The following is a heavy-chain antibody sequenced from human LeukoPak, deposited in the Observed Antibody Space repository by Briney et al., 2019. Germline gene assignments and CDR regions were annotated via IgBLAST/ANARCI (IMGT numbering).Heavy chain of an antibody. CDR3: ARKSLDYPKPAFDI. D-gene: IGHD4/OR15-4a*01. J-gene: IGHJ3*02. CDR1: GFTFSSYG. V-gene: IGHV3-33*01. CDR2: IWYDGSNK. Sequence: PGGSLRLSCAASGFTFSSYGMHWVRQAPGKGLEWVAVIWYDGSNKYYADSVKGRFTISRDNSKNTLYLQMNSLRAEDTAVYYCARKSLDYPKPAFDIWGQGTMVTVSS.